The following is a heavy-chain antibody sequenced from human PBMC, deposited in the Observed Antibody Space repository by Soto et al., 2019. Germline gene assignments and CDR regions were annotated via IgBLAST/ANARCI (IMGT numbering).Heavy chain of an antibody. CDR3: AGGIAARPLGY. V-gene: IGHV4-30-2*01. Sequence: SETLSHTCAVSGRSLSSGGLSWRWIRQPPGKGLESIGYIYHSGSTYYNPSLKSRVTISVDRSKNQFSLKLSSVTAADTAVYYCAGGIAARPLGYWGQGTLVTVSS. CDR1: GRSLSSGGLS. CDR2: IYHSGST. D-gene: IGHD6-6*01. J-gene: IGHJ4*02.